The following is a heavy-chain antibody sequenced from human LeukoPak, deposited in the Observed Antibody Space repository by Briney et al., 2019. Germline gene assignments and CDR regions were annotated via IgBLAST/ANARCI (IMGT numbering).Heavy chain of an antibody. J-gene: IGHJ4*02. Sequence: SETLSLTCTVSGGFISSGGYYWSWIRQHPGKGLEWIGYIYYSGSTCYNPSLKSRVTISVDTPKNQFSLKLSSVTAADTAVYYCAREGYDSSAPVGYYFDYWGQGTLVTVSS. D-gene: IGHD3-22*01. V-gene: IGHV4-31*03. CDR2: IYYSGST. CDR1: GGFISSGGYY. CDR3: AREGYDSSAPVGYYFDY.